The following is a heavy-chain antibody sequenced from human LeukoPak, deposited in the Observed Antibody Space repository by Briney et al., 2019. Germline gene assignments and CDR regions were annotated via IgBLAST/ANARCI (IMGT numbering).Heavy chain of an antibody. CDR2: IYYSGST. CDR3: AGDDYVWGSPRPEY. J-gene: IGHJ4*02. Sequence: PSETLSLTCTVSGGSISSYYWSWIRQPPGKGLEWIGYIYYSGSTNCNPSLKSRVTISVDTSKNQFSLKLSSVTAADTAVYYCAGDDYVWGSPRPEYWGQGTLVTVSS. V-gene: IGHV4-59*01. D-gene: IGHD3-16*01. CDR1: GGSISSYY.